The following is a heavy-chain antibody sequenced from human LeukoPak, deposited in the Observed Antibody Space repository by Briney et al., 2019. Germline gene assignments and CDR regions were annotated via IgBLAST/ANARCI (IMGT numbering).Heavy chain of an antibody. Sequence: PGGSLRLSCAASGFTFSSYAMSWVRQAPGKGLEWVSTISGSGTATYYADSVKGRFTISRDNSKNTLYLQMNSLRAEDTAVYYCAKEWKTTGITGNTEFDYWGQGTLVTVSS. CDR1: GFTFSSYA. CDR2: ISGSGTAT. CDR3: AKEWKTTGITGNTEFDY. J-gene: IGHJ4*02. V-gene: IGHV3-23*01. D-gene: IGHD1-7*01.